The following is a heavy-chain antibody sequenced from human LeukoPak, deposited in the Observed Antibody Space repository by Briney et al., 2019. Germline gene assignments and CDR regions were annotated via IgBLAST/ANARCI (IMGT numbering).Heavy chain of an antibody. V-gene: IGHV3-66*01. J-gene: IGHJ4*02. CDR2: IYSGDTT. CDR1: GFIVSNNH. CDR3: ARVALWFGELSSSPFDY. D-gene: IGHD3-10*01. Sequence: GGSLRLSCAASGFIVSNNHINWIRQAPGKGLEWVSIIYSGDTTYYSDSVKGRFILSSDNSKNMLYLQMNSLRVEDTAVYYCARVALWFGELSSSPFDYWGQGTLVTVSS.